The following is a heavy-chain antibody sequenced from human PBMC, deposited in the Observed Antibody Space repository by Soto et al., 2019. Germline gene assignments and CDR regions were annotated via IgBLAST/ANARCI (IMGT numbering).Heavy chain of an antibody. CDR1: GYTFTNYF. Sequence: ASVKVSCKASGYTFTNYFMHWVRKAPGQGLEWMGWISGHNGKADYAENFQGRVIMTTDTSTATASMDLRGLRSDDTAVYYCARKGYIGNFAMDVWGQGTTVTVSS. CDR3: ARKGYIGNFAMDV. J-gene: IGHJ6*02. CDR2: ISGHNGKA. V-gene: IGHV1-18*04. D-gene: IGHD5-12*01.